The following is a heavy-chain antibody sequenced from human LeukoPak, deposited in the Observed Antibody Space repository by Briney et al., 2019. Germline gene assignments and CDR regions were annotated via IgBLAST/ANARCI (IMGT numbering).Heavy chain of an antibody. CDR2: ISDSGGST. Sequence: GGSLRLSCAASGFTFSSYTMSWVRQAPGKGLEWVSAISDSGGSTYYADSVKGRFTISRDNSKNTLYLQMNSLRAEDTAVYYCAKSDDSSGYYSGAFDIWGQGTMVTVSS. J-gene: IGHJ3*02. CDR3: AKSDDSSGYYSGAFDI. CDR1: GFTFSSYT. D-gene: IGHD3-22*01. V-gene: IGHV3-23*01.